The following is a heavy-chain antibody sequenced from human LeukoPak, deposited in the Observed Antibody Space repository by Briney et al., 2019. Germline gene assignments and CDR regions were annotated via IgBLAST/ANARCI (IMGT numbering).Heavy chain of an antibody. CDR1: GGSVSSGSYY. CDR2: IYYSGST. Sequence: RSSETLSLTCTVSGGSVSSGSYYWSWIRQPPGKGLEWIGYIYYSGSTNYNPSLKSRATISVDTSKNQFSLKLSSVTAAGTAVYYCARDEGSSWSFDYWGQGTLVTVSS. CDR3: ARDEGSSWSFDY. J-gene: IGHJ4*02. D-gene: IGHD6-13*01. V-gene: IGHV4-61*01.